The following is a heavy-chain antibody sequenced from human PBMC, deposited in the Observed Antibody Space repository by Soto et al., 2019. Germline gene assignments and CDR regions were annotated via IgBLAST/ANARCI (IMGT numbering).Heavy chain of an antibody. CDR1: GVSLTSGNW. D-gene: IGHD2-2*01. J-gene: IGHJ4*02. Sequence: SETLSLTCAVSGVSLTSGNWWTWVRQSPQRGLEYIGEIFHDGTANYYPSFERRVAMSVDTSRNQFSLKLTSVTAADTAVYFCSRLVYATRLNYMYFDFWGPGTLVPVSS. CDR2: IFHDGTA. CDR3: SRLVYATRLNYMYFDF. V-gene: IGHV4-4*02.